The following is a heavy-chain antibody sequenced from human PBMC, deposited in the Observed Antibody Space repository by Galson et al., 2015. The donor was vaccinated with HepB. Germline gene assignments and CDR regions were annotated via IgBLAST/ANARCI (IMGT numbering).Heavy chain of an antibody. D-gene: IGHD5-12*01. J-gene: IGHJ6*02. CDR1: GYTFTSYY. CDR3: AEGAVYSGYDYGEDYYYYGMDV. CDR2: INPSGGST. Sequence: SVKVSCKASGYTFTSYYMHWVRQAPGQGLEWMGIINPSGGSTNYAQKFQGRVTITADESTSTAYMELSSLRSEDTAVYYCAEGAVYSGYDYGEDYYYYGMDVWGQGTTVTVSS. V-gene: IGHV1-46*01.